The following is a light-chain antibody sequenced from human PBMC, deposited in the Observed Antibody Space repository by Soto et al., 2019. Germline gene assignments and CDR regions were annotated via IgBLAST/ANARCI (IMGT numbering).Light chain of an antibody. CDR2: DVS. Sequence: EILLTQSPCTLALSPGERATLSCGASQSLSGRYLAWYQQKLGHAPRLLIYDVSSRASGIPDRLSGSGSGTDFTLSISRLEPEDFAVYYCQQYGSSPTFGQGTKVDIK. CDR1: QSLSGRY. V-gene: IGKV3-20*01. CDR3: QQYGSSPT. J-gene: IGKJ1*01.